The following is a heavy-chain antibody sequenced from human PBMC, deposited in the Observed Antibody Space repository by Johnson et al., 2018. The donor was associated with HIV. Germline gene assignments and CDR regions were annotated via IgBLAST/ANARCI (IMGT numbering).Heavy chain of an antibody. D-gene: IGHD3-10*01. CDR2: IRYDGSNK. Sequence: QMLLVESGGGVVQPGGSLRLSCAASGFTFSSYGMHWVRQAPGKGLEWVAFIRYDGSNKYYADSVTGRFTISRDNSKNTLYLQMNSLRAEDTAVYYCAKGGITMAPDAFDIWGQGTMVTVSS. V-gene: IGHV3-30*02. CDR3: AKGGITMAPDAFDI. CDR1: GFTFSSYG. J-gene: IGHJ3*02.